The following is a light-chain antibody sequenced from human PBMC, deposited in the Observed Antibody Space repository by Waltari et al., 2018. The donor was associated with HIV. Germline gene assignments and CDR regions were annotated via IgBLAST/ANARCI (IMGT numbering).Light chain of an antibody. CDR2: GAS. CDR1: QSVSSN. J-gene: IGKJ4*01. Sequence: EIVMTQSPATLSVFPGERATLSCRASQSVSSNLAWYQERPGQPPRPLIYGASTRVPGIPARFSGSGSGTDFTLTISSLQSEDFAVYYCQQYDDWPPFTFGGGTKVEIK. CDR3: QQYDDWPPFT. V-gene: IGKV3-15*01.